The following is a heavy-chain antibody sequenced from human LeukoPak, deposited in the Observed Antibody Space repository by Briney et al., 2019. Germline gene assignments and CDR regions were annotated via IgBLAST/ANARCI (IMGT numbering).Heavy chain of an antibody. V-gene: IGHV3-9*01. CDR1: GITFDDYA. CDR3: AKSRSDYYYYGMDV. Sequence: GRSLRLSCAASGITFDDYAMHWVRQAPGKGLEWVSGISWNSGSIGYADSVRGRFTISRDNARNSLYLQMNSLRAEDTALYYCAKSRSDYYYYGMDVWGQGTTVTVSS. J-gene: IGHJ6*02. CDR2: ISWNSGSI.